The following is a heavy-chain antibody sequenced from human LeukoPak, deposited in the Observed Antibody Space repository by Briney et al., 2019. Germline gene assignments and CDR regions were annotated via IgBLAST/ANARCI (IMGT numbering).Heavy chain of an antibody. Sequence: GVSQRLSCTASVFPFSIYSMNWVRQSPGKGLEWVTYISRSTSTIYYSDSVKGRSTISRDNAKNSLYLKMNSLRAEDTDVYYCARETIVGAHTDYWGQGTLVTVSS. D-gene: IGHD1-26*01. CDR2: ISRSTSTI. CDR3: ARETIVGAHTDY. CDR1: VFPFSIYS. V-gene: IGHV3-48*04. J-gene: IGHJ4*02.